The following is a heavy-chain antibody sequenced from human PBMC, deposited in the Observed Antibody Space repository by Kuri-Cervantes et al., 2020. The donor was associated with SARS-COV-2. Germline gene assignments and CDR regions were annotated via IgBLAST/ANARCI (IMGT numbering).Heavy chain of an antibody. Sequence: GESLKISCAASGFTFDNYAMTWVRQAPGKGLEWVSTISGSSRDTKYADSVWGRFTISRDNAKNSLYLQMNSLRAEDTAVYYCARDRYSSSWYHAFDIWGQGTRVTVSS. CDR1: GFTFDNYA. V-gene: IGHV3-21*01. J-gene: IGHJ3*02. CDR2: ISGSSRDT. CDR3: ARDRYSSSWYHAFDI. D-gene: IGHD6-13*01.